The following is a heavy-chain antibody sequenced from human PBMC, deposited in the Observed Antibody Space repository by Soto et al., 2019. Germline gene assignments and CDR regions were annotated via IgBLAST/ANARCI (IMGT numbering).Heavy chain of an antibody. CDR1: GFTFSSYA. Sequence: GGSLRLSCAASGFTFSSYAMSWVRQAPGKGLEWVSAISGSGGSTYYADSVKGRFTISRDNSKNTLYLQMNSLRAEDTAVYYCAKPLPFDYGDYGGPHSWFDPWGQGTLVTVSS. CDR2: ISGSGGST. J-gene: IGHJ5*02. CDR3: AKPLPFDYGDYGGPHSWFDP. V-gene: IGHV3-23*01. D-gene: IGHD4-17*01.